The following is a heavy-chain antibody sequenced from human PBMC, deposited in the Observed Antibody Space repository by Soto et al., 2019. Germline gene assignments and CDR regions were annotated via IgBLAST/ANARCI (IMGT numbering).Heavy chain of an antibody. CDR2: ISHSGTST. V-gene: IGHV3-23*01. D-gene: IGHD3-10*01. CDR3: AKGSWVHHGSEGGNWLDP. Sequence: EVQLLESGGGLVQPGGSLRLSCAASGVTFSNFAMNWVRQAPGNGLEWVSGISHSGTSTYYADSVKGRFTISRDNSKNTLYLQMNSLRDEDTAVYYCAKGSWVHHGSEGGNWLDPWGQGTLVTVSS. CDR1: GVTFSNFA. J-gene: IGHJ5*02.